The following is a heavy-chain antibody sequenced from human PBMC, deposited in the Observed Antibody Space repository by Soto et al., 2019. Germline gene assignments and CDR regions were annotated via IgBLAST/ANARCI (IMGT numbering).Heavy chain of an antibody. CDR2: VYYSGNT. J-gene: IGHJ4*02. CDR3: AKENWANPDS. Sequence: SETLSLTCTVSGGSLSSYYWTWIRQPPGKGLEWIGYVYYSGNTNYNPSLKSRVTISVDTSKNQFSLKLGSVTAADTAVYYCAKENWANPDSWGQGTLVTVSS. D-gene: IGHD7-27*01. V-gene: IGHV4-59*01. CDR1: GGSLSSYY.